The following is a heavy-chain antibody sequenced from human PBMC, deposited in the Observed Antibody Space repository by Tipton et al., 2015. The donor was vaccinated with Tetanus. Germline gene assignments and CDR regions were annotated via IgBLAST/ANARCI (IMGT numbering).Heavy chain of an antibody. J-gene: IGHJ6*02. Sequence: AVSGFTFEDYAMHWVRQAPGRGLEWVSGISWNSGSIGYADSVKGRFTISRDNAKNSLYLQMNSLRPDDTALYYCAKDTGVTPHYGMDVWGQGTTVTVSS. V-gene: IGHV3-9*01. D-gene: IGHD2-21*02. CDR3: AKDTGVTPHYGMDV. CDR1: GFTFEDYA. CDR2: ISWNSGSI.